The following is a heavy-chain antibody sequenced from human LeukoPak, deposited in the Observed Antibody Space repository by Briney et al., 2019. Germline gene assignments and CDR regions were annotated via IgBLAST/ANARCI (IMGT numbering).Heavy chain of an antibody. V-gene: IGHV4-4*02. CDR3: AAGYLSSWYYFDY. Sequence: TSETLSLTCAVSGGSIGSRNWWSWVRQPPGKGLQWIGEIYQSGSSIYNPSLRSRVTMSVGKSKDQLSLKLSSVTAADTAVYYCAAGYLSSWYYFDYWGQGTLVTVSS. D-gene: IGHD6-13*01. J-gene: IGHJ4*02. CDR2: IYQSGSS. CDR1: GGSIGSRNW.